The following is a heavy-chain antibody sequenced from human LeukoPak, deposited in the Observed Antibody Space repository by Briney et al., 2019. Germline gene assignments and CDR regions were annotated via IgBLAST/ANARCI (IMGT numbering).Heavy chain of an antibody. CDR1: GLTFSSYW. Sequence: QPGGSLRLSCAASGLTFSSYWMHWVRQGPGKGLLWVSRINGDGSSTSYADSVEGRFTTSRDNAKNTLYLQMNSLRAEDTAVYYCARVRYDYYGMDVWGQGTTVTVSS. D-gene: IGHD3-10*01. CDR3: ARVRYDYYGMDV. CDR2: INGDGSST. J-gene: IGHJ6*02. V-gene: IGHV3-74*01.